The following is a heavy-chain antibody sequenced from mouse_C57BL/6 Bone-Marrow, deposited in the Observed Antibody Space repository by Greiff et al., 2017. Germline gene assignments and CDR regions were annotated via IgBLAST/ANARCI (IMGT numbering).Heavy chain of an antibody. D-gene: IGHD1-1*01. Sequence: EVQLVESGGGLVKPGGSLKLSCAASGFTFSSYTMSWVRQTPEKRLEWVATISGGGGNTYYPDSVKGRFTISRDNAKNTLYLQMSSLRSEDTALYYCARVYYGSTHFDYWGQGTTLTVSS. V-gene: IGHV5-9*01. CDR3: ARVYYGSTHFDY. J-gene: IGHJ2*01. CDR2: ISGGGGNT. CDR1: GFTFSSYT.